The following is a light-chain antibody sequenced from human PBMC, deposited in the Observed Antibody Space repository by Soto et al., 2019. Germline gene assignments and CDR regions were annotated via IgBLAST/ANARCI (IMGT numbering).Light chain of an antibody. J-gene: IGKJ5*01. CDR3: QQYGNSPIT. CDR2: GAS. CDR1: QSVNSEY. V-gene: IGKV3-20*01. Sequence: EIVLTQSPGTLSLSPRERATLSCRASQSVNSEYLAWYQQKPGQAPRLLIYGASIRATGIPDRFSGSGSGTDFTISISRLEPEDFASYYCQQYGNSPITFGQGTRLE.